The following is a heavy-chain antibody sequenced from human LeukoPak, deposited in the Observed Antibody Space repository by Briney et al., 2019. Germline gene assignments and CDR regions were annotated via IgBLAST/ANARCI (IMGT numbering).Heavy chain of an antibody. CDR3: AKGYYYDSSGYYAPYYFDY. CDR1: GFTFSSYS. D-gene: IGHD3-22*01. J-gene: IGHJ4*02. V-gene: IGHV3-21*04. Sequence: KSGGSLRLSCAASGFTFSSYSMNWVRQAPGKGLEWVSSISSSSSYIYYADSVKGRFTISRDNAKNSLYLQMNSLRAEDTAVYYCAKGYYYDSSGYYAPYYFDYWGQGTLVTVSS. CDR2: ISSSSSYI.